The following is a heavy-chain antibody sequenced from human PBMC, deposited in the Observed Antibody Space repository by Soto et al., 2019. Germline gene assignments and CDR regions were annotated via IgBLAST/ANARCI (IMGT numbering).Heavy chain of an antibody. CDR2: IFSNDEK. J-gene: IGHJ6*03. CDR3: ARIVFSFAGYYYYYYMDV. CDR1: GFSLSNARMG. V-gene: IGHV2-26*01. Sequence: KESGPVLVKPTETLTLTCTVSGFSLSNARMGVSWIRQPPGKALEWLAHIFSNDEKSYSTSLKSRLTISTDTSKSQVVLTMTNMDPVDTATYYCARIVFSFAGYYYYYYMDVWGKGTKVTVSS. D-gene: IGHD3-16*02.